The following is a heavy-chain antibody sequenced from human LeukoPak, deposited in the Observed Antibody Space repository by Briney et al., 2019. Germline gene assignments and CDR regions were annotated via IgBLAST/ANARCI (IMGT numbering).Heavy chain of an antibody. CDR1: GYTFTSYD. CDR2: MNPNSGNT. J-gene: IGHJ6*03. D-gene: IGHD1-26*01. V-gene: IGHV1-8*01. CDR3: ARVGDGSGSGSSYYYYYYYMDV. Sequence: ASVKVSCKASGYTFTSYDINWVRQATGQGLEWMGWMNPNSGNTGYAQKFQGRVTMTRNTSISTAYMELSSLRSEDTAVYYCARVGDGSGSGSSYYYYYYYMDVWGKGTTVTVSS.